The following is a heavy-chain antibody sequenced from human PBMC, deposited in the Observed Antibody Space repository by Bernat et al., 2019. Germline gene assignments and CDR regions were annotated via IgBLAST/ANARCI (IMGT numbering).Heavy chain of an antibody. J-gene: IGHJ4*02. Sequence: QVQLVQSGAEVKKPGASVKVSCKASGYTFSNYYMHWVRQAPGQGLEWMGIIDPSNGGTAYAQKFQGRVTMTRDTSTSTVYMELSSLRSEDTALYYCASFTTVTTGDYWGQGTLVTVSS. V-gene: IGHV1-46*01. CDR2: IDPSNGGT. CDR3: ASFTTVTTGDY. D-gene: IGHD4-4*01. CDR1: GYTFSNYY.